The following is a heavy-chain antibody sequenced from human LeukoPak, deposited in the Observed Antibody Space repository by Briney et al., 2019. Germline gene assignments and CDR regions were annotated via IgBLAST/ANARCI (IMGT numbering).Heavy chain of an antibody. Sequence: PGGSLRLSCAASGFTFSSYAMHWVRQAPGKGLEYVSAISSNGGSTYYANSVKGRFTISRDNSKNTLYLQMGSLRAEDMAVYYCARGGITIFGVAPDYWGQGTLVTVSS. CDR1: GFTFSSYA. D-gene: IGHD3-3*01. CDR2: ISSNGGST. J-gene: IGHJ4*02. CDR3: ARGGITIFGVAPDY. V-gene: IGHV3-64*01.